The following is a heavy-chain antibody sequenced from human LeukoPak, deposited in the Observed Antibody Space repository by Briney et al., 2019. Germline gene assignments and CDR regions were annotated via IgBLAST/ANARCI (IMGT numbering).Heavy chain of an antibody. CDR2: LKSDGSIT. CDR3: ARPLSSSYSYTLDP. V-gene: IGHV3-74*01. Sequence: QPGGSLRLSCAASGFSFSSYWMHWVRQAPGQGLVWVSRLKSDGSITNYADSVKGRFTVTRDNAKNTLYLQMNSLRGEDTDVYYCARPLSSSYSYTLDPWGQGTLVTVSP. CDR1: GFSFSSYW. D-gene: IGHD3-22*01. J-gene: IGHJ5*02.